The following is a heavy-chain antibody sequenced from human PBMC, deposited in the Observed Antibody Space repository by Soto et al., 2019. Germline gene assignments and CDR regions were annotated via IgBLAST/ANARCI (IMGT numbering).Heavy chain of an antibody. D-gene: IGHD3-22*01. J-gene: IGHJ6*02. V-gene: IGHV1-2*02. CDR1: GYTFTSYG. CDR3: ASEAYYDSSVMDV. CDR2: INPNSGGT. Sequence: ASVKVSCKASGYTFTSYGISWVRQAPGQGLEWMGWINPNSGGTNYTQKFQGRVTMTRDTSISTAYMELSRLRSDDTAVYYCASEAYYDSSVMDVWGQGTTVTVSS.